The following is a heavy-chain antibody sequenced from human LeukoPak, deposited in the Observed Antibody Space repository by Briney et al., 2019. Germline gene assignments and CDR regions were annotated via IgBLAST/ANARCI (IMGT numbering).Heavy chain of an antibody. V-gene: IGHV3-21*01. CDR2: ISTSSTYI. CDR3: AELGITMIGGV. J-gene: IGHJ6*04. D-gene: IGHD3-10*02. Sequence: NPGGSLRLSCAASGFSFSNYNINWVRQAPGKGLEWVSSISTSSTYIFYADSVKGRFTISRDNAKNSLYLQMNSLRAEDTAVYYCAELGITMIGGVWGKGTTVTISS. CDR1: GFSFSNYN.